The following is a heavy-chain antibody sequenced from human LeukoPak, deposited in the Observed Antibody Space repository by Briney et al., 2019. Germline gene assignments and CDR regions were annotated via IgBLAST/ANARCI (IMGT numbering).Heavy chain of an antibody. CDR3: ASFLYYYDSDAYMDY. J-gene: IGHJ4*02. D-gene: IGHD3-22*01. CDR1: GYTFTGHN. Sequence: AASVKVSCKASGYTFTGHNMHWVRQAPGQGLEWMGWINPNNGGTNYAHRFQGRVTMTRDTSTSTAYMELNRLRSDDTAVYYCASFLYYYDSDAYMDYWGQGTLVTVSS. V-gene: IGHV1-2*07. CDR2: INPNNGGT.